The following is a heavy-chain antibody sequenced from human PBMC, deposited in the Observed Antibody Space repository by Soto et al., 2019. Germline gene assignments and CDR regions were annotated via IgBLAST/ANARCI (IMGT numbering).Heavy chain of an antibody. D-gene: IGHD5-18*01. CDR2: IYYSGST. Sequence: QVQLQESGPGLVKPSQTLSLTCTVSGGSISSGDYYWSWIRQPPGKGLEWIGYIYYSGSTYYNPSLKSRVTISVDTSTNQFSLKLSSVTAADTAVYYCARDQTGYSYGYGSYYYGMDVWGQGTTVTVSS. CDR3: ARDQTGYSYGYGSYYYGMDV. J-gene: IGHJ6*02. CDR1: GGSISSGDYY. V-gene: IGHV4-30-4*01.